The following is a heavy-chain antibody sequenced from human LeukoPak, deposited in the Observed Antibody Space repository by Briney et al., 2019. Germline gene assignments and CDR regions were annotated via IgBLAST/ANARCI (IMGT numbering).Heavy chain of an antibody. V-gene: IGHV5-51*01. CDR2: IYPGDSDT. J-gene: IGHJ4*02. CDR1: GNNFTNYW. Sequence: GESLKISCKGSGNNFTNYWIGWVRQMPGKGLEWMGIIYPGDSDTKYSPSFQGQVTISADKSINTAYLQWSSLKASDTAMYYCARRYGTANELDYWGQGTLVTVSS. D-gene: IGHD1-1*01. CDR3: ARRYGTANELDY.